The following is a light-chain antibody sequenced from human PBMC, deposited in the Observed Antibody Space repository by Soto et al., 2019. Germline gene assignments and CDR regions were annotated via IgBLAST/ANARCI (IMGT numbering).Light chain of an antibody. V-gene: IGKV3D-15*01. CDR1: QSVNND. J-gene: IGKJ1*01. CDR3: QQYNTWPPVT. CDR2: GAS. Sequence: EIVVTQSPATLSVSPGERVTLSCRASQSVNNDLAWYQQKPGQAPRLLIYGASTRATGIPARFSASGSVTEFTLTISSLQSEDLAVYYCQQYNTWPPVTFGQGTKVDIK.